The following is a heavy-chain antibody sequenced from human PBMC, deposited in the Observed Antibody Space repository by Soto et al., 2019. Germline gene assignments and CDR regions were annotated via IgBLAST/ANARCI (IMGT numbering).Heavy chain of an antibody. Sequence: SETLSLTCAVYGGSVSGYYWNWIRQPPGKGLEWIGEINHTGGTHYNTSLKSRVTMSVDTSKNQFSLRLSSVTAADTAINYCATRITVFGLLIPPFDPWGQGTQVTV. D-gene: IGHD3-3*01. CDR2: INHTGGT. CDR3: ATRITVFGLLIPPFDP. V-gene: IGHV4-34*01. J-gene: IGHJ5*02. CDR1: GGSVSGYY.